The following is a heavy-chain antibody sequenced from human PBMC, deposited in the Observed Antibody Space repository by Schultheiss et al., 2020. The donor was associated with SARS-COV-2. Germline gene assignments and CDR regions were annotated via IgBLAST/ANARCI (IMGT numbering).Heavy chain of an antibody. J-gene: IGHJ4*02. V-gene: IGHV1-2*02. D-gene: IGHD3-10*01. CDR3: ARDRRTYYGSDFDY. Sequence: ASVKVSCMASGYTFTGYFMHWVRQAPGQGLEWMGWINPNSGGTNSAQKFQGRITLTRDTSISTAYMELSRLRSDDTAVYYCARDRRTYYGSDFDYWGQGTLVTVSS. CDR1: GYTFTGYF. CDR2: INPNSGGT.